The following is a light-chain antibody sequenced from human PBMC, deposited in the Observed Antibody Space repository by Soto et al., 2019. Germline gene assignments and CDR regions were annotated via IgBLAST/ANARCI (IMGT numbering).Light chain of an antibody. Sequence: GMTQSPAPLSVSPRKRATLSWKTSQSVSSNLAWYQQTPGQSPRLLIYGASTRATGTSARSIARWSGTDFTLTISRLEPEDWAVYDCQQYGSSPWPFGQGTKVDI. J-gene: IGKJ1*01. CDR2: GAS. CDR1: QSVSSN. V-gene: IGKV3-15*01. CDR3: QQYGSSPWP.